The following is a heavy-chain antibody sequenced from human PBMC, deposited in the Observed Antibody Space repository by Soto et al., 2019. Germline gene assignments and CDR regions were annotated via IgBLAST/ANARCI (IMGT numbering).Heavy chain of an antibody. Sequence: ASVKVSCKASGYTFTSYDINWVRQATGQGLERMGWMNPNSGNTGYAQKFQGRVTMTRNTSISTAYMELSSLRSEDTTAYYSTSYSSSWYDYYYYMDVGGEGTTVTVSS. J-gene: IGHJ6*03. CDR2: MNPNSGNT. CDR3: TSYSSSWYDYYYYMDV. V-gene: IGHV1-8*01. CDR1: GYTFTSYD. D-gene: IGHD6-13*01.